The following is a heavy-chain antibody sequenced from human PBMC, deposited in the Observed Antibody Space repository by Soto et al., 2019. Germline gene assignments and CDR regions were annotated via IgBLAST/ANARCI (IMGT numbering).Heavy chain of an antibody. Sequence: QVQRVQSGAEVKKPGASVKVSCKASGDTFTDYYIHWVRQAPGQGLEWMGTVNPSGGHTTYAQHFLGRRTMTRDTSTSTLYMELTSLTSEDAAVYYCARGGHVVVVTAALDYWGQGTLVTVSS. CDR2: VNPSGGHT. CDR3: ARGGHVVVVTAALDY. V-gene: IGHV1-46*01. CDR1: GDTFTDYY. J-gene: IGHJ4*02. D-gene: IGHD2-21*02.